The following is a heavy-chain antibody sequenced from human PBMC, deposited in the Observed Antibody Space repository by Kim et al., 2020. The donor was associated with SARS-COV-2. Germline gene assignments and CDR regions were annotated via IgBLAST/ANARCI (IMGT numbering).Heavy chain of an antibody. V-gene: IGHV3-30*07. J-gene: IGHJ3*02. D-gene: IGHD3-3*01. Sequence: DSVKGRFTISRDNSKNTLYLQMNSLRAEDTAVYYCARELVVIIPRRAFDIWGQGTMVTVSS. CDR3: ARELVVIIPRRAFDI.